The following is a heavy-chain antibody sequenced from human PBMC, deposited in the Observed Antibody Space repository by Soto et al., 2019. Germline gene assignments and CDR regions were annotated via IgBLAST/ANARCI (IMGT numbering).Heavy chain of an antibody. Sequence: EASVKVSCKASGYTFTSYDINWVRQATGQGLEWMGWMNPNSGNTGYAQKFQGRVTMTRNTSISTAYMELSSLRSEDTAVYYCAREGTGYCSGGSCSPLDVWGKGTTVTVSS. J-gene: IGHJ6*04. V-gene: IGHV1-8*01. CDR2: MNPNSGNT. D-gene: IGHD2-15*01. CDR3: AREGTGYCSGGSCSPLDV. CDR1: GYTFTSYD.